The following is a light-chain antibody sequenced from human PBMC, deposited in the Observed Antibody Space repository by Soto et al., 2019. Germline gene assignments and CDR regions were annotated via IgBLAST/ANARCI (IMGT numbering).Light chain of an antibody. CDR2: GAS. CDR3: QQSNNWPPWT. V-gene: IGKV3-15*01. J-gene: IGKJ1*01. Sequence: EIVMTQSPATLSVSPGERATLSCRASQSVSSNLAGYPQKPGQAPRLLIYGASTRATGIPASFSGSGSGTEFTLTISSLQSEDFAVYYCQQSNNWPPWTFGQGTKVEIK. CDR1: QSVSSN.